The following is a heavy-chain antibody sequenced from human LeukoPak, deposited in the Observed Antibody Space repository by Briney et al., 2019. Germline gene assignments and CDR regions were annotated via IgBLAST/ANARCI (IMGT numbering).Heavy chain of an antibody. CDR1: GGSFSSGGHY. Sequence: TSQTLSLTCTVSGGSFSSGGHYWAWIRQHPGKGLEWIGCIYDSRFTYYNPSLQSRLTISVGSSENQLSLKLSSVTAADTAVYYCAGGSDNSKMGYWGQGTPVTVSS. CDR2: IYDSRFT. CDR3: AGGSDNSKMGY. D-gene: IGHD6-13*01. V-gene: IGHV4-31*03. J-gene: IGHJ4*02.